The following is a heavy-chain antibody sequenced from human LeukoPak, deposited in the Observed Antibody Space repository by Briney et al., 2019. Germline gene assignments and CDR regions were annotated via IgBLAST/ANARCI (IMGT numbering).Heavy chain of an antibody. V-gene: IGHV3-23*01. Sequence: GGSLRLSCAASGFTFSGYAMSWVRQAPGKGLEWVSAISGSGGSTYYADSVKGRFTISRDNSKNTLYLQMNSLRAEDTAVYYCAKGPMITFGGVIVDWGQGTLVTVSS. CDR3: AKGPMITFGGVIVD. CDR2: ISGSGGST. CDR1: GFTFSGYA. J-gene: IGHJ4*02. D-gene: IGHD3-16*02.